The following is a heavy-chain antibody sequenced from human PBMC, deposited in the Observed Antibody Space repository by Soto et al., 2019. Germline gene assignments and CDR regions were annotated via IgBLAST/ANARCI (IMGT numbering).Heavy chain of an antibody. CDR2: IYYSGST. D-gene: IGHD3-10*02. Sequence: SETLSLTCTVSGGSISSYYWSWIRQPPGKGLEWIGYIYYSGSTNYNPSLKSRVTISVDTSKNQFSLKLSSVTAADTAVYYCAISIRKTMSHHHSHAIKNYYYMDVWGKGTTVTVS. J-gene: IGHJ6*03. CDR3: AISIRKTMSHHHSHAIKNYYYMDV. V-gene: IGHV4-59*08. CDR1: GGSISSYY.